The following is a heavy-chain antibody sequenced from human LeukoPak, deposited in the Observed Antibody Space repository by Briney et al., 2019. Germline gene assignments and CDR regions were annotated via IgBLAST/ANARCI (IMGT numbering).Heavy chain of an antibody. CDR3: ARDPNYYDSSAPAFDI. J-gene: IGHJ3*02. CDR1: GFTFSSYA. Sequence: HPGGSLRLSCAASGFTFSSYAMHWVRQAPGKGLEWVAVISYDGSNKYYADSVKGRFTISRDNSKNTLYLQMNSLRAEDTAVYYCARDPNYYDSSAPAFDIWGQGTMVTVSS. D-gene: IGHD3-22*01. CDR2: ISYDGSNK. V-gene: IGHV3-30-3*01.